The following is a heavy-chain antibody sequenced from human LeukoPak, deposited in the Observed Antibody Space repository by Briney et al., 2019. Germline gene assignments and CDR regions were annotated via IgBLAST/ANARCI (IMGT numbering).Heavy chain of an antibody. V-gene: IGHV1-2*02. J-gene: IGHJ3*02. D-gene: IGHD5-18*01. CDR3: ARDSYGPNDAFDI. CDR2: INPNSGGT. CDR1: FTGDY. Sequence: FTGDYRNWVRQAPGQGLEWMGWINPNSGGTNYAQKFQGRVTMTRDTSIGTAYMELSRLRSDDTAVYYCARDSYGPNDAFDIWGPGTMVTVSS.